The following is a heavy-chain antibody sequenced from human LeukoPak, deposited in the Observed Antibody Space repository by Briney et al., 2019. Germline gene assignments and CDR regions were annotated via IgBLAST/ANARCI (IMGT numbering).Heavy chain of an antibody. CDR1: GFTFSSYG. D-gene: IGHD1-26*01. Sequence: HPGGSLRLSCAASGFTFSSYGLHWVRQAPGQGLEWVAFIRYDGNNKYYADSVKGRFTISRDNSKNTLYLQRNSLRGGDTAVYYCAKSAVGATMGDYWGQGTLVTVSS. CDR2: IRYDGNNK. V-gene: IGHV3-30*02. J-gene: IGHJ4*02. CDR3: AKSAVGATMGDY.